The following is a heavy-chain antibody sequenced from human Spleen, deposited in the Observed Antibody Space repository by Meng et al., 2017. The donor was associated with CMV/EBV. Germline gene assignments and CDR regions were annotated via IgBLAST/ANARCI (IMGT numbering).Heavy chain of an antibody. CDR3: ARGRGYCSSTGCYNNFDY. CDR1: FTFIGYT. V-gene: IGHV3-21*01. J-gene: IGHJ4*02. D-gene: IGHD2-2*02. Sequence: FTFIGYTMNWVRQAPGKGLEWVSSISATKSYIHYSDSVKGRFTVSRDNAKNTLYLQMNSLRAEDTAVYYCARGRGYCSSTGCYNNFDYWGQGTLVTVSS. CDR2: ISATKSYI.